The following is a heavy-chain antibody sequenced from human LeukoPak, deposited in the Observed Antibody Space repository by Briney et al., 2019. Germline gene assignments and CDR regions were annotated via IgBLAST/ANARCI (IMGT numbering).Heavy chain of an antibody. CDR1: GLTVSSNY. CDR2: VYSGGST. V-gene: IGHV3-53*01. Sequence: PGGSLRLSCAASGLTVSSNYMSWVRQAPGKGLEWVSVVYSGGSTYYADSVKGRFTISRDISKNTLYLQMNSLRAEDTAVYYCAHLPYSGSYYYFDYWGQGTLVTVSS. J-gene: IGHJ4*02. D-gene: IGHD1-26*01. CDR3: AHLPYSGSYYYFDY.